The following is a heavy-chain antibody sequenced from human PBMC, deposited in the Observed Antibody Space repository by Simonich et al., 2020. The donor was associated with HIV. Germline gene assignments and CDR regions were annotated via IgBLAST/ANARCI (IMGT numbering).Heavy chain of an antibody. CDR2: VNHSVST. CDR3: ARHMCSVISCSEGYNWFDP. J-gene: IGHJ5*02. Sequence: QVQLQQWGAGLLKPSETLSLTCAVYGRAFMAYYWSWIRQPPGKGLEWIGEVNHSVSTSYNASLKSRVTISIDTSKNQFSLKLSSVTAADTAVYYCARHMCSVISCSEGYNWFDPWGQGTLVTVSS. D-gene: IGHD2-2*01. V-gene: IGHV4-34*01. CDR1: GRAFMAYY.